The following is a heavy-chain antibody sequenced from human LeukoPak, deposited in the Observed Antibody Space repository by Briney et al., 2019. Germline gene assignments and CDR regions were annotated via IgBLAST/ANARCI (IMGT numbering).Heavy chain of an antibody. J-gene: IGHJ6*03. CDR3: ARGDFWSGYYLYYYYYMDV. V-gene: IGHV1-69*01. D-gene: IGHD3-3*01. Sequence: SVKVSCKPSAGTFSSYATSWVRQAPGQGREWMGGIIPIFVTANYAQKFQGRVTITADESTSTAYMELSSLRSEDTAVYYCARGDFWSGYYLYYYYYMDVWGKGATVTVSS. CDR2: IIPIFVTA. CDR1: AGTFSSYA.